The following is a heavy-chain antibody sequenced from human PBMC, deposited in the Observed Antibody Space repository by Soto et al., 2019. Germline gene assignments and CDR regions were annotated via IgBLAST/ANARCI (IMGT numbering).Heavy chain of an antibody. V-gene: IGHV1-18*04. Sequence: ASVRVSCKASGYTFTSYGISWVRQAPGQGLEWMGWISAYNGNTNYAQKLQGRVTMTTDTSTSTAYMELRSLRSDDTAVYYCARDGGPYCSGGSCHSAGWFDPWGQGTLVTV. CDR1: GYTFTSYG. CDR2: ISAYNGNT. CDR3: ARDGGPYCSGGSCHSAGWFDP. D-gene: IGHD2-15*01. J-gene: IGHJ5*02.